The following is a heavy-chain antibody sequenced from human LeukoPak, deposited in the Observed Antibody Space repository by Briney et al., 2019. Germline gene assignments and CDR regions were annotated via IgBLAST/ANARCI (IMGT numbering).Heavy chain of an antibody. V-gene: IGHV3-21*01. J-gene: IGHJ3*02. CDR2: ISSSSSYI. D-gene: IGHD6-13*01. Sequence: GGFLRLSCAASGFTFSSYSMNWVRQAPGKGLEWVSSISSSSSYIYYADSVKGRFTTSRDNAKNSLYLQMNSLRAEDTAEAYCASSSWDLGAFDIWSQGTMVTVSS. CDR1: GFTFSSYS. CDR3: ASSSWDLGAFDI.